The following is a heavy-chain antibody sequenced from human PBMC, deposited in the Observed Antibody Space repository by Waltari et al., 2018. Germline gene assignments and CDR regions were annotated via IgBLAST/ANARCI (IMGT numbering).Heavy chain of an antibody. V-gene: IGHV4-59*11. D-gene: IGHD6-19*01. J-gene: IGHJ4*02. CDR1: GGSISSHY. CDR2: SEYSGST. CDR3: ARVWGSGWYMDY. Sequence: QVQLQESDPGLVKPSETLSLTCTVSGGSISSHYWSWIRQPPGKGLEWIGYSEYSGSTNYNPSLKSRVTISVDTSKNQFSLKLSSVTAADTAVYYCARVWGSGWYMDYWGQGTLVTVSS.